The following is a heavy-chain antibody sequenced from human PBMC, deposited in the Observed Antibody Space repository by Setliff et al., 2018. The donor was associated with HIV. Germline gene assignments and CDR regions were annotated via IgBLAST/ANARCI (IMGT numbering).Heavy chain of an antibody. CDR1: YSSLTSNNFY. D-gene: IGHD3-10*01. CDR2: IYYTGTT. CDR3: ARGNYYNMWADPFDY. J-gene: IGHJ4*02. V-gene: IGHV4-39*07. Sequence: SETLSLTCSVSYSSLTSNNFYWGWIRQPPGRGLEWIGNIYYTGTTYYNSSLKSRVRISVDTSTNHFSLNVTSVTAADTAVYYCARGNYYNMWADPFDYWGQGTLVTVS.